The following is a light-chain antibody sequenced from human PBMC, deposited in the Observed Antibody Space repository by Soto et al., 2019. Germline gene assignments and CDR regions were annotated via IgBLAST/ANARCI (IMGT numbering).Light chain of an antibody. J-gene: IGKJ5*01. V-gene: IGKV1-5*01. Sequence: DFLMTQSHSTLSSSAGERFTSSGRAIQSISRWLAWYQQKTGRDNKIIIYDVYSLKSGVPSRFSGSGSGTEFTLTISSLQPDDFATYYCKQYNSYSITFGKVTRLEI. CDR2: DVY. CDR1: QSISRW. CDR3: KQYNSYSIT.